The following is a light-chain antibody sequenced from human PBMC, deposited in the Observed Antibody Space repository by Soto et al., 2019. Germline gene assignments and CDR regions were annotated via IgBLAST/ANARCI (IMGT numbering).Light chain of an antibody. CDR2: EVS. CDR1: SSDVGGYNY. Sequence: QSALTQPASVSGSPGQSITFSCTGSSSDVGGYNYVSWYQQHPGKAPRLMIYEVSNRPSGVSNRFSGSKSGNTASLTISGLQAEDEADYYCMSYGSSTTLFVFGTGTKVTVL. V-gene: IGLV2-14*01. J-gene: IGLJ1*01. CDR3: MSYGSSTTLFV.